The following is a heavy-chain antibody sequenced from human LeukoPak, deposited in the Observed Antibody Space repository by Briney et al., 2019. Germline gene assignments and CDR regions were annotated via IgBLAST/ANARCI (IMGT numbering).Heavy chain of an antibody. CDR1: GFTFDDYA. Sequence: PGGSLRLSCAASGFTFDDYAMHWVRQAPGKGLEWVSGISGSGGSTYYADSVKGRFTISRDNSKNTLYLQMNSLRAEDTAVYYCAPRITFFGGVIIPPIYFDYWGQEPLVTFSS. D-gene: IGHD3-3*01. J-gene: IGHJ4*02. CDR2: ISGSGGST. V-gene: IGHV3-23*01. CDR3: APRITFFGGVIIPPIYFDY.